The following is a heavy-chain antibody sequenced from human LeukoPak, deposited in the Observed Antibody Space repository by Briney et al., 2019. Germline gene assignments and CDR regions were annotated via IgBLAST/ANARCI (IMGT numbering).Heavy chain of an antibody. CDR2: INSDGSSA. Sequence: GGSLRLSCAASGFTFSSYWMHWVRQAPGKGLVWVSRINSDGSSASYADSVKGRFTISRDNAKNTLYLQVNSLRAEDTAVYYCAREGCSGGSCYYDAFDVWGQGTMVTVSS. V-gene: IGHV3-74*01. CDR3: AREGCSGGSCYYDAFDV. D-gene: IGHD2-15*01. J-gene: IGHJ3*01. CDR1: GFTFSSYW.